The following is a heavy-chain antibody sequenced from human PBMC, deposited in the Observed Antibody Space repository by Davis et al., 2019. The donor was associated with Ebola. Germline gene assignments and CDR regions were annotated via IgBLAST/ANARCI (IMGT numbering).Heavy chain of an antibody. Sequence: ASVKVSCKASGYTFTSYYMHWLRQAPGQGLEWMGIINPSGGSTSYAQKFQGRVTMTRDTSTSTVYMELSSLRSEDTAVYYWATIHSSGYYGDAFDIWGQGTMVTVSS. V-gene: IGHV1-46*01. CDR2: INPSGGST. CDR3: ATIHSSGYYGDAFDI. D-gene: IGHD3-22*01. CDR1: GYTFTSYY. J-gene: IGHJ3*02.